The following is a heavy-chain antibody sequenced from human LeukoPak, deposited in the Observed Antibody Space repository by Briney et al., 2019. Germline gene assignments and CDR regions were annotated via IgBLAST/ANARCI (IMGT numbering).Heavy chain of an antibody. D-gene: IGHD3-3*01. CDR1: GYTFTSYA. CDR3: ARAGITIFGVARYYFDY. CDR2: INPNTGNP. J-gene: IGHJ4*02. V-gene: IGHV7-4-1*02. Sequence: ASVKVSCKASGYTFTSYAMNWVRQAPGQGLEWMGWINPNTGNPTYAQGFTGRFVFSLDTSVSTAYLQISSLKAEDTAVYYCARAGITIFGVARYYFDYWGQGTLVTVSS.